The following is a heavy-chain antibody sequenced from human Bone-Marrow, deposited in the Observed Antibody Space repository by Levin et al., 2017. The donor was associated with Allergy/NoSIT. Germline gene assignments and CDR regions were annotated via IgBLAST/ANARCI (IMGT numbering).Heavy chain of an antibody. V-gene: IGHV3-30-3*01. J-gene: IGHJ6*02. CDR2: ISYDGSNK. CDR1: GFTFSSYA. D-gene: IGHD2-2*01. CDR3: ARFDIVVVPAAMSLYGMDV. Sequence: PGGSLRLSCAASGFTFSSYAMHWVRQAPGKGLEWVAVISYDGSNKYYADSVKGRFTISRDNSKNTLYLQMNSLRAEDTAVYYCARFDIVVVPAAMSLYGMDVWGQGTTVTVSS.